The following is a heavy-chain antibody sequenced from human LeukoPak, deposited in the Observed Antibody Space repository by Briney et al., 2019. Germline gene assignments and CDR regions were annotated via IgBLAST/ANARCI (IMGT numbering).Heavy chain of an antibody. CDR1: GYSFTSYW. D-gene: IGHD6-19*01. Sequence: GESLKISCKGSGYSFTSYWIGWVRQMPGKGLEWMGIIYPGDSDTRYSPSFQGQVTISADKSISTAYLQWSSLKASDTAMYYCARLLRKELIAVAGHRGGWFDPWGQGTLVTVSS. CDR2: IYPGDSDT. J-gene: IGHJ5*02. V-gene: IGHV5-51*01. CDR3: ARLLRKELIAVAGHRGGWFDP.